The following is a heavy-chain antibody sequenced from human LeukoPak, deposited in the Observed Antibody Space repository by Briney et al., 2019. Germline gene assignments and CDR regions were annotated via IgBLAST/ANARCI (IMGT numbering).Heavy chain of an antibody. CDR2: INHSGNT. Sequence: SETLSLTCAVYGGSFSGYYWSWIRQPPGKGLEWIGEINHSGNTNSNPSLKSRVTMSVDTSKNQFSLKLSSLTAADTAMYYCARREPHGDYGGKMRYYYYMDVWGKGTTITISS. J-gene: IGHJ6*03. V-gene: IGHV4-34*01. CDR1: GGSFSGYY. D-gene: IGHD4-23*01. CDR3: ARREPHGDYGGKMRYYYYMDV.